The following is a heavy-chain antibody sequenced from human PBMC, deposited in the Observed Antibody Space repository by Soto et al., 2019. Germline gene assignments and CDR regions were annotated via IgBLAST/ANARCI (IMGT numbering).Heavy chain of an antibody. CDR2: TYYRSKWYN. V-gene: IGHV6-1*01. Sequence: SQTLSLTCAISGDSVSSNSAASNWTRHSPSRGLEWLGRTYYRSKWYNDYAVYMRSRITINPDTTKNQFSLQLNSATPEDTAVYYCATWRFDYWGQGTLVTVSS. CDR3: ATWRFDY. J-gene: IGHJ4*02. CDR1: GDSVSSNSAA.